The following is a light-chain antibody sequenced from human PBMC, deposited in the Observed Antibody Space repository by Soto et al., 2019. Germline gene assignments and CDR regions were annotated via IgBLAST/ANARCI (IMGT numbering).Light chain of an antibody. V-gene: IGLV2-14*01. Sequence: QSVLTQPASVSGSPGQSITISCTGTSCDVGGYNYVSWYQQHPDKAPKVMIYDVSSLPSGVSNRFSGSKSGNTASLTISGLQAEDEADYYCSSYRSGSTHYVFGTGTKVTVL. J-gene: IGLJ1*01. CDR3: SSYRSGSTHYV. CDR2: DVS. CDR1: SCDVGGYNY.